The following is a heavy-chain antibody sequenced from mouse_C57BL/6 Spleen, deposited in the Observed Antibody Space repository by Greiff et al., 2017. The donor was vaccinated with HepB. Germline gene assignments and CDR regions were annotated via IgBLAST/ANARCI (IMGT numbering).Heavy chain of an antibody. CDR3: ARSDSSGYAYYAMDY. CDR1: GYTFTDYN. Sequence: EVKLMESGPELVKPGASVKMSCKASGYTFTDYNMHWVKQSHGKSLEWIGYINPNNGGTSYNQKFKGKATLTVNKSSSTAYMELRSLTSEDSAVYYCARSDSSGYAYYAMDYWGQGTSVTVSS. CDR2: INPNNGGT. J-gene: IGHJ4*01. V-gene: IGHV1-22*01. D-gene: IGHD3-2*02.